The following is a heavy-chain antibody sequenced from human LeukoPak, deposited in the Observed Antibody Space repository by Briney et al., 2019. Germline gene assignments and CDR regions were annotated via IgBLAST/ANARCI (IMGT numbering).Heavy chain of an antibody. CDR2: IYSGGST. CDR1: GFTVSSNY. CDR3: ARVTLWFGFFDY. Sequence: GGSLRLSCAASGFTVSSNYMSWVRQAPGKGLEWVSVIYSGGSTYYAYSVKGRFTISRDNSKNTLYLQMNSLRAEDTAVYYCARVTLWFGFFDYWGQGTLVTVSS. V-gene: IGHV3-66*01. J-gene: IGHJ4*02. D-gene: IGHD3-10*01.